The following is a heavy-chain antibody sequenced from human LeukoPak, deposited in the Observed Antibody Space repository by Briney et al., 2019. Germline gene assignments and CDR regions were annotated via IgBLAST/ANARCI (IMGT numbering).Heavy chain of an antibody. CDR2: IIPIFGTA. CDR3: ARVEMATIGQAGVFDY. CDR1: GYTFTSYG. J-gene: IGHJ4*02. Sequence: SVKVSCKASGYTFTSYGISWVRQAPGQGLEWMGGIIPIFGTANYAQKFQGRVTITTDESTSTAYMELSSLRSEDTAVYYCARVEMATIGQAGVFDYWGQGTLVTVSS. D-gene: IGHD5-24*01. V-gene: IGHV1-69*05.